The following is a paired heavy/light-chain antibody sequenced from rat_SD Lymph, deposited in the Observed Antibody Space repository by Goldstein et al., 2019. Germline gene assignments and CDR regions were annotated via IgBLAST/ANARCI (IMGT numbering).Heavy chain of an antibody. CDR3: ARPDLAYYGSGVMDA. J-gene: IGHJ4*01. CDR1: GFTFSNYG. D-gene: IGHD1-3*01. Sequence: EVQLVESGGGLVQPGRSLKLSCLASGFTFSNYGMNWIRQAPGKGLEWVASISSSSSYIYYADTVKGRFTISRDNAKNTLYLQMTSLRSEDTALYYCARPDLAYYGSGVMDAWGQGASVTVSS. V-gene: IGHV5-34*01. CDR2: ISSSSSYI.
Light chain of an antibody. CDR2: YAS. CDR1: QSISTS. V-gene: IGKV5S10*01. Sequence: NIVLTQSPATLSVTPGESVSLSCRASQSISTSIHWYQQKSNESPRLLIKYASQSISGIPSRFSGSGSGTDFTLSINRVESEDFSIYYCQQSYSSLYTFGAGTKLELK. J-gene: IGKJ2-1*01. CDR3: QQSYSSLYT.